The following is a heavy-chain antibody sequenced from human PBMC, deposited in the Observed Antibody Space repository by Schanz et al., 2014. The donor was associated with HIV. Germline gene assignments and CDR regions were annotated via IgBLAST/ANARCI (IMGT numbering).Heavy chain of an antibody. CDR1: GFTFSSYA. V-gene: IGHV3-23*01. J-gene: IGHJ5*02. CDR2: ISGSGGST. D-gene: IGHD6-13*01. Sequence: EVQLLESGGGLVQPGGSPRLSCAASGFTFSSYALNWVRQAPGKGLEWVSTISGSGGSTYYADSVKGRFTVSRDNSKNMLYLQMNSLRAEDTAVYYCAREYYSRNWNWFDPWGQGTLVTVSS. CDR3: AREYYSRNWNWFDP.